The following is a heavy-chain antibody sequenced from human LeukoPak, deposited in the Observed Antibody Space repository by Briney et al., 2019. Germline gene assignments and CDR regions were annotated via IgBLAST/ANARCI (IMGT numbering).Heavy chain of an antibody. D-gene: IGHD5-24*01. Sequence: PGGSLRLSCSASGFTFTNYWMTWVRQAPGKGLEWVANMNQDGSEEYYVDSVKGRFTIFRDNAKNSLYLQMSSLRAEDTAVYYCATDFWLYNSHATWGQGTLVTVSS. CDR3: ATDFWLYNSHAT. J-gene: IGHJ4*02. CDR2: MNQDGSEE. V-gene: IGHV3-7*01. CDR1: GFTFTNYW.